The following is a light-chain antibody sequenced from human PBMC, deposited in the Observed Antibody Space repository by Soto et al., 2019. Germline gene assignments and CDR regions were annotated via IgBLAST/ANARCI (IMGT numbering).Light chain of an antibody. CDR2: GAY. J-gene: IGKJ2*01. V-gene: IGKV3-15*01. Sequence: EIVMTQSPATLSVSPGERATLSCRASQSVSVNLAWYQQKPGQAPRHLISGAYTRATGIPARFSGSGSGTEFTLTISSLHSEDSAISYFQQYIKWPPGVYTFGQGTKLEIK. CDR1: QSVSVN. CDR3: QQYIKWPPGVYT.